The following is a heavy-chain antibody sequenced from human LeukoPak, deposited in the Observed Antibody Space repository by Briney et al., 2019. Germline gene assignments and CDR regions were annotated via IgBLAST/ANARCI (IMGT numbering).Heavy chain of an antibody. CDR1: GFTFDDYT. CDR2: ISWDGGST. D-gene: IGHD3-3*01. V-gene: IGHV3-43*01. J-gene: IGHJ4*02. Sequence: GGSLRLSCAASGFTFDDYTMHWVRQAPGKGLEWVSLISWDGGSTYYADSVKGRFTISRDNSKNSLYLQMKSLRTEDTALYYCAKESHGITAIGGFDYWGQGTLVTVSS. CDR3: AKESHGITAIGGFDY.